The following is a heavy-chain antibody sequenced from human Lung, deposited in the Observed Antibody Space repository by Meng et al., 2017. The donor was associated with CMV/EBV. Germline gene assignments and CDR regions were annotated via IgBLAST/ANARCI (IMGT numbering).Heavy chain of an antibody. V-gene: IGHV4-4*02. Sequence: VQCPESGPALGTPSQTLSLPCSVLRESITNHDWWAWVRQPPGKGLEWIGEIPHRGSSAYNPSLKSRVSMSIDKSKNQFSLKLTSVTAADTAVYHCLRRSGGSVWGQGTLVTVSS. D-gene: IGHD3-10*01. CDR3: LRRSGGSV. J-gene: IGHJ1*01. CDR1: RESITNHDW. CDR2: IPHRGSS.